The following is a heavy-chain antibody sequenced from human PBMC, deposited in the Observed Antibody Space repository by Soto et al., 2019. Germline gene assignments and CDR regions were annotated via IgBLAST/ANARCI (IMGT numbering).Heavy chain of an antibody. CDR2: VSFDGVNE. D-gene: IGHD6-25*01. Sequence: QGQLVESEGGLVQPGGSLRLSCAASGFIFSSYGMHWVRQAPGKGLEWVAVVSFDGVNEAYADSVKGRFTVSRDNSRNTVSLQMHSLRTEDTAVYYCAKSKSGVAPHHLQSFFDYWGQGALVAVSS. CDR3: AKSKSGVAPHHLQSFFDY. V-gene: IGHV3-30*18. CDR1: GFIFSSYG. J-gene: IGHJ4*02.